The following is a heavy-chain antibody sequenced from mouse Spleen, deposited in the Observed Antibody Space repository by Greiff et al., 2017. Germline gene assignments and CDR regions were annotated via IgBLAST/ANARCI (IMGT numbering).Heavy chain of an antibody. J-gene: IGHJ1*01. CDR1: GFTFSSYA. CDR2: ISSGGSYT. V-gene: IGHV5-9-3*01. Sequence: EVQLVESGGGLVKPGGSLKLSCAASGFTFSSYAMSWVRQTPEKRLEWVATISSGGSYTYYPDSVKGRFTISRDNAKNTLYLQMSSLRSEDTAMYYCARAPIPDYYGSTHWYFDVWGAGTTVTVSS. CDR3: ARAPIPDYYGSTHWYFDV. D-gene: IGHD1-1*01.